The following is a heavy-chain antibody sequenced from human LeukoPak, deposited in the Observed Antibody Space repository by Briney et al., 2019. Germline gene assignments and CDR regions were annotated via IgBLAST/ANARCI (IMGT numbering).Heavy chain of an antibody. D-gene: IGHD6-19*01. CDR2: IYYSGST. CDR1: GGSISSSSYY. V-gene: IGHV4-39*07. J-gene: IGHJ5*02. CDR3: ARAWEAVAGTRDWFDP. Sequence: SETLSLTCTVSGGSISSSSYYWGWIRQPPGKGLEWIGSIYYSGSTYYNPSLKSRVTISVDTSKNQFSLKLSSVTAADTAVYYCARAWEAVAGTRDWFDPWGQGTLVTVSS.